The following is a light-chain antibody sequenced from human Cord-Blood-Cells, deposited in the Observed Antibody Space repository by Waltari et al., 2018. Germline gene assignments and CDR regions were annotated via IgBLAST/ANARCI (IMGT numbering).Light chain of an antibody. V-gene: IGKV3-11*01. CDR3: QQRSNWPPYT. J-gene: IGKJ2*01. CDR2: DAS. Sequence: EIVLTQSPATLFLSPGERATLSCRASQSVSSYLAWYQQKPGQAPRLLIYDASNRATGIPARFSGSGSGTEFTLTSSSLEPEDFAVYYCQQRSNWPPYTFGQGTKLEIK. CDR1: QSVSSY.